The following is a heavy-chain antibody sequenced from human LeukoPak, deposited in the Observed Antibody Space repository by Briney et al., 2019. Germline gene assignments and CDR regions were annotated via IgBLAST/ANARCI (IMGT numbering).Heavy chain of an antibody. CDR2: IRSKANNYAT. Sequence: GGSLRLSCAASGFTFSGSTMHWVRQASGKGLEWVGRIRSKANNYATAYATSVKGRFTLSRADSKNTAYLQMNSLKTEDTAVYYCIRGAASGSYYGFDVWGQGATVTVSS. D-gene: IGHD1-26*01. CDR1: GFTFSGST. CDR3: IRGAASGSYYGFDV. J-gene: IGHJ6*02. V-gene: IGHV3-73*01.